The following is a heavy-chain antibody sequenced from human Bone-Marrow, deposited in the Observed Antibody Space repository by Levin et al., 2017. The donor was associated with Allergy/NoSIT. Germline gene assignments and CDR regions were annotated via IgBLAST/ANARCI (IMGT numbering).Heavy chain of an antibody. CDR2: IFYSGTT. D-gene: IGHD3-10*01. CDR3: AREDRSGSFDV. CDR1: GGSISSGGYY. V-gene: IGHV4-31*03. J-gene: IGHJ3*01. Sequence: LRLSCSVSGGSISSGGYYWTWIRQHPEWGLQWLGYIFYSGTTYYSPSLKSRVSISVDTSKNQFSLRLTSVTAADTAVYFCAREDRSGSFDVWGQGTVVTVSS.